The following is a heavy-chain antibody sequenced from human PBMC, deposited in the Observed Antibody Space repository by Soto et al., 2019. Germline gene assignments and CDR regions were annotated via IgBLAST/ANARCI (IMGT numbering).Heavy chain of an antibody. J-gene: IGHJ6*02. CDR2: ISSSGGTT. CDR1: GFTFSSSA. CDR3: AKGPTIFGVVITRNYYYGMDV. D-gene: IGHD3-3*01. Sequence: GGSLRLSCAASGFTFSSSAMSWVRQAPGKGLEWVSAISSSGGTTYYADSVRGRFTISRDNSKNTLFLQMNSLRPEDTAIYYCAKGPTIFGVVITRNYYYGMDVWGQGTTVTVSS. V-gene: IGHV3-23*01.